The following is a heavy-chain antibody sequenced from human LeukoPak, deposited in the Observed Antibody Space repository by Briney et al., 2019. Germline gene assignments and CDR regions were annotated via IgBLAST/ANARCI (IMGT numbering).Heavy chain of an antibody. Sequence: TGGSLRLPCAASGFTFSSYGMSWVRQAPGKGLEWVSAISGSGGSTYYADSVKGRFTISRDNSKNTLYLQMNSLRAEDTAVYYCAKTYYDSSGYYYFFDYWGQGTLVTVSS. J-gene: IGHJ4*02. V-gene: IGHV3-23*01. CDR3: AKTYYDSSGYYYFFDY. CDR1: GFTFSSYG. D-gene: IGHD3-22*01. CDR2: ISGSGGST.